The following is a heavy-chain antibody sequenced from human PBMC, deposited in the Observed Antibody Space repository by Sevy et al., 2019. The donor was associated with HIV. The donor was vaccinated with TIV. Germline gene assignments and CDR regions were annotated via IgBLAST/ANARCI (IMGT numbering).Heavy chain of an antibody. CDR3: ARGPQKAVVVNPFDY. Sequence: GGSLRLSCAASGFTFSSYSMNWVRRAPGKGLEWVSYISSSSSTIYYADSVKGRFTISRDNAKNSLYLQMNSLRDEDTAVYYCARGPQKAVVVNPFDYWGQGTLVTVSS. CDR1: GFTFSSYS. CDR2: ISSSSSTI. D-gene: IGHD3-22*01. V-gene: IGHV3-48*02. J-gene: IGHJ4*02.